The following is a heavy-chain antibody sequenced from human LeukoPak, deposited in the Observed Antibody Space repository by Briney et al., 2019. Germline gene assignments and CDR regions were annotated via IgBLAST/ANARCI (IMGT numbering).Heavy chain of an antibody. J-gene: IGHJ4*02. CDR1: GFSLSSYA. Sequence: GGTLRLSCAASGFSLSSYAMSWVRQAPGKGLEWVSAISSTDAGTYHADSVRGRFTISRDSSKNTLYLQMNSLRAEDAAVYYCAKAPVTSCRGAYCYPFDYWGQGTLVTVSS. CDR2: ISSTDAGT. CDR3: AKAPVTSCRGAYCYPFDY. D-gene: IGHD2-21*01. V-gene: IGHV3-23*01.